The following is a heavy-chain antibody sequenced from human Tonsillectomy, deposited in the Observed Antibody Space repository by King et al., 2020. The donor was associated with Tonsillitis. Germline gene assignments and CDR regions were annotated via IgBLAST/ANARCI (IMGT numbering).Heavy chain of an antibody. J-gene: IGHJ4*02. Sequence: QLQESGPGLVKPSETLSLTCAVSGNSINSGYYWGWIRQPPGKGLEWIGCIYHSGSTYYNPSLKSRVTISVDTSKNQFSLRLSSVTAADTAVYYCAQSGLYSGYDLGEYYFDYWGQGTLVTVSS. D-gene: IGHD5-12*01. CDR2: IYHSGST. CDR3: AQSGLYSGYDLGEYYFDY. V-gene: IGHV4-38-2*01. CDR1: GNSINSGYY.